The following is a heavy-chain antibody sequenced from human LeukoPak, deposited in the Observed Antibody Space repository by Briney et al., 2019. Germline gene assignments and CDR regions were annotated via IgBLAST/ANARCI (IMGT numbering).Heavy chain of an antibody. CDR3: ASCIAVAGCNY. D-gene: IGHD6-19*01. CDR1: GGSISSYY. V-gene: IGHV4-59*01. Sequence: PSETLSLTCTVSGGSISSYYWSWIRQPPGKGLEWIGYIYYSGSTNYNPSLKGRVTISVDTSKTQFSLKLTSVTAADTAVYYCASCIAVAGCNYWGQGTLVTVSS. J-gene: IGHJ4*02. CDR2: IYYSGST.